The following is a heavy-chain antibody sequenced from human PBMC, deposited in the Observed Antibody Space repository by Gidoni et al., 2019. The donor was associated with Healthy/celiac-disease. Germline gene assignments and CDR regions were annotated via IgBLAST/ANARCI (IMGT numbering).Heavy chain of an antibody. CDR3: ARGSNPRYDFWSGAYGRDAFDI. V-gene: IGHV3-21*01. Sequence: EVQLVESGGGLVKPGGSLRLSCAASGFTFSSYSMNWVRQAPGKGLALVSSISSSSSYIYYADSVKGRFTISRDNAKNSLYLQMNSLRAEDTAVYYCARGSNPRYDFWSGAYGRDAFDIWGQGTMVTVSS. CDR2: ISSSSSYI. CDR1: GFTFSSYS. J-gene: IGHJ3*02. D-gene: IGHD3-3*01.